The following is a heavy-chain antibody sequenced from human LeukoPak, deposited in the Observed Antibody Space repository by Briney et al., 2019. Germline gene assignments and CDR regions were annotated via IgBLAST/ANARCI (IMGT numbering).Heavy chain of an antibody. CDR1: GGTFSSYA. CDR3: ARSRDGYNKLDY. J-gene: IGHJ4*02. V-gene: IGHV1-69*05. CDR2: IIPISGTA. D-gene: IGHD5-24*01. Sequence: ATVKVSCKASGGTFSSYAISWVRQAPGQGLEWMGGIIPISGTANYAQKFQGRVTITTDESTSTAYMELSSLRSEDTAVYYCARSRDGYNKLDYWGQGTLVSVSS.